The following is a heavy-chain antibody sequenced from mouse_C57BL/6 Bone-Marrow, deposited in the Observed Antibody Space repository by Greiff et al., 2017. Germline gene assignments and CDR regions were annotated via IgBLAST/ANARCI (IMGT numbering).Heavy chain of an antibody. Sequence: QVQLQQPGAELVMPGASVQLSCKASGYTFTSYWITWVKQRPGQGLEWIGDIYPGSGSTNYNEKFKSKATLTVDTSSSTAYMQLSSLTSEDSAVYYCARGDYDCYAMDYWGQGTSVTVSS. J-gene: IGHJ4*01. CDR2: IYPGSGST. CDR1: GYTFTSYW. CDR3: ARGDYDCYAMDY. D-gene: IGHD1-1*02. V-gene: IGHV1-55*01.